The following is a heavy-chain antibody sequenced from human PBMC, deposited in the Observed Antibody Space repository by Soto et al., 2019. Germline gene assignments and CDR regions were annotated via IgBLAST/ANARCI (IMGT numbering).Heavy chain of an antibody. V-gene: IGHV5-51*01. CDR3: ARLPRLWFGEAISWFDP. J-gene: IGHJ5*02. CDR2: IYPCDSDT. Sequence: ESLKISCKGSGYSFTSYWIGWVRQIPGKGLEWMGIIYPCDSDTRYSPSFQGQVTISADKSISTAYLQWSSLKASDTAMYYCARLPRLWFGEAISWFDPWGQGTLVTVSS. CDR1: GYSFTSYW. D-gene: IGHD3-10*01.